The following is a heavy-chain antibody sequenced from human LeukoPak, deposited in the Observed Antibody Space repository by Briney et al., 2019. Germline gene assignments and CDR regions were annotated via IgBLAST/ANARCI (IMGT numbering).Heavy chain of an antibody. CDR2: INPSGGST. Sequence: ASVKVSCKASGYTFTSYYMHWVRQAPGQGLEWMGIINPSGGSTSCAQKFQGRVTMTRDTSTSTVYMELSSLRSEDTAVYYCARGMEIVVVPAAETDIWGQGTMVTVSS. J-gene: IGHJ3*02. V-gene: IGHV1-46*01. CDR1: GYTFTSYY. CDR3: ARGMEIVVVPAAETDI. D-gene: IGHD2-2*03.